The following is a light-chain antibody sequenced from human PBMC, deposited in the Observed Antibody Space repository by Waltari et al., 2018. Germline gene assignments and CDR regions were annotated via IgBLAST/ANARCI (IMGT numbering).Light chain of an antibody. Sequence: DIQLTQSPSFLSASVRYRVTITCRASQGISNYLAWYQQKPGKAPKLLIYSASTLQSGVPSRFSGSGSGTEFSLTISSLQPDDFATYYCQQYNGYWTFGQGTKVEIK. CDR1: QGISNY. V-gene: IGKV1-9*01. J-gene: IGKJ1*01. CDR2: SAS. CDR3: QQYNGYWT.